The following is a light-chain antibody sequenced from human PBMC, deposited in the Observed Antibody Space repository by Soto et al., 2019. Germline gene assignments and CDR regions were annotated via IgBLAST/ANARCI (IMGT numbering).Light chain of an antibody. J-gene: IGKJ4*01. CDR2: GAS. Sequence: EIVMTQSPATLSVSPGERATLSCRASQSVSSNLAWYQQKPGQAPGLLIYGASTRATGIPARFSGSGSGTEFTLTISSLQSEDFAVYYCQQCSNWPLTFGGGTKVEIK. V-gene: IGKV3-15*01. CDR1: QSVSSN. CDR3: QQCSNWPLT.